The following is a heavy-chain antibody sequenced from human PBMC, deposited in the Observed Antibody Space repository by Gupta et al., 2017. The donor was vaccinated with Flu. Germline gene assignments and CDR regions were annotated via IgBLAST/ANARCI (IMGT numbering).Heavy chain of an antibody. J-gene: IGHJ3*02. CDR2: INPKTGGR. D-gene: IGHD3-16*01. CDR1: GYTFTDFH. Sequence: QVQLVQSGASVGKPGASVKLSCKASGYTFTDFHIHWVRQAPGQGPEWMGGINPKTGGRNYGEKFHDRVNMTRDTSIRTAYMELSSLKSDDTAVYYCAREYDYDVSDYRILAFDIWGQGTVVTVSS. CDR3: AREYDYDVSDYRILAFDI. V-gene: IGHV1-2*02.